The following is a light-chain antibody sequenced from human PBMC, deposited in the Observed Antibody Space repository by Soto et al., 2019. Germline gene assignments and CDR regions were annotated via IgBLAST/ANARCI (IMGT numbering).Light chain of an antibody. V-gene: IGKV3-11*01. Sequence: IVLTQSPATLSLSPGERATLSCRASQSVSSYLAWYQQKPGQAPRLLIYDASNRATGIPARFSGSGSGPDFTLTISSLEPEDFAVYYCQQRRTFGPGTKVDIK. J-gene: IGKJ3*01. CDR3: QQRRT. CDR1: QSVSSY. CDR2: DAS.